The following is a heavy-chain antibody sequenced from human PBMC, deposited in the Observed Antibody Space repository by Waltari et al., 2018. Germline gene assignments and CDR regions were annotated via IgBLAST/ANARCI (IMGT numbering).Heavy chain of an antibody. CDR1: GYTFTAYY. V-gene: IGHV1-2*02. CDR2: TNPAGVGT. D-gene: IGHD3-10*01. J-gene: IGHJ5*02. CDR3: TRELADVVMVPPAADWFDP. Sequence: QVQLVQSGAEVKKPGASVKVSCKASGYTFTAYYVHWVRQAPGQGLEWMGWTNPAGVGTDYAQKLQGRVTMTSDTSTSTAYMQLSSLRFDGTAIYYCTRELADVVMVPPAADWFDPWGQGTLVTVSS.